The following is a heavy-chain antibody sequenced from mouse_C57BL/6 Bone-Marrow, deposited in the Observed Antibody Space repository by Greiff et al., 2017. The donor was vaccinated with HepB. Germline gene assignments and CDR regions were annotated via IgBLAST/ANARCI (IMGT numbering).Heavy chain of an antibody. V-gene: IGHV5-6*02. J-gene: IGHJ2*01. CDR2: ISSGGSYT. D-gene: IGHD2-5*01. Sequence: EVKVVESGGDLVKPGGSLKLSCAASGFTFSSYGMSWVRQTPDKRLEWVATISSGGSYTYYPDSVKGRFTISRDNAKNTLYLQMSSLKSEDTAMYYCARGSNPWGFDYRGQGTTLTVSS. CDR3: ARGSNPWGFDY. CDR1: GFTFSSYG.